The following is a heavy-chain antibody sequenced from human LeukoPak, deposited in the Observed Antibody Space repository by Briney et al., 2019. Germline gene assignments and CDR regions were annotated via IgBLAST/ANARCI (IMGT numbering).Heavy chain of an antibody. CDR3: ARAGGGSIDY. Sequence: AGSLRLSCAASGSVSSNYMIWGRPAPGKRLEWVSVIYSGGSTYYADSVKGRFTISRDNSKNTLSLQMNSLRAEDTAVYYCARAGGGSIDYWGQGTLVTVSS. D-gene: IGHD1-26*01. CDR2: IYSGGST. V-gene: IGHV3-66*01. J-gene: IGHJ4*02. CDR1: GSVSSNY.